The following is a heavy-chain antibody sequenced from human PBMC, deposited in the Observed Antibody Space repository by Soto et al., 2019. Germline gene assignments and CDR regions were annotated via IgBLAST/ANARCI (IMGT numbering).Heavy chain of an antibody. CDR3: ASGYYDILIGYRYGMDV. CDR2: ISAYNGNT. CDR1: GYTFTSYG. D-gene: IGHD3-9*01. J-gene: IGHJ6*02. V-gene: IGHV1-18*04. Sequence: GASVKVSCKASGYTFTSYGISWVRQAPGQGLEWMGWISAYNGNTNYAQKLQGRVTMTTDTSTSTAYMELRSLRSDDTAVYYCASGYYDILIGYRYGMDVWGQGTTVTVSS.